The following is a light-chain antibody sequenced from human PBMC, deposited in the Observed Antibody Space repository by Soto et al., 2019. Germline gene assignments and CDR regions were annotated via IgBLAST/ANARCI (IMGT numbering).Light chain of an antibody. J-gene: IGKJ1*01. CDR1: QSISTF. CDR3: QQYNSYWT. Sequence: DIQMTQSPSSLSASVGDRVTITCRASQSISTFLNWYQQKPGKAPKLLIYAASNLQSGVPSRFSGSESGTEFTLTISSLQPDDFATYYCQQYNSYWTFGQGTKVDIK. CDR2: AAS. V-gene: IGKV1-39*01.